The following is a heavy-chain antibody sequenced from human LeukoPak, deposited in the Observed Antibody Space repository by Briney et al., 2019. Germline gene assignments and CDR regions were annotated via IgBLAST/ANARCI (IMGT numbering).Heavy chain of an antibody. V-gene: IGHV3-33*01. CDR3: ARWGGTRQFYFDY. D-gene: IGHD3-16*01. CDR2: INYDGSNR. CDR1: GFSLSNYG. J-gene: IGHJ4*02. Sequence: GGSLRLSCAASGFSLSNYGLHWVRQGPGKGLEWLAVINYDGSNRYYADSVKGRFTISKDSSEYTLYLQMNRLRADDTDMYYCARWGGTRQFYFDYWGQGTMATVSS.